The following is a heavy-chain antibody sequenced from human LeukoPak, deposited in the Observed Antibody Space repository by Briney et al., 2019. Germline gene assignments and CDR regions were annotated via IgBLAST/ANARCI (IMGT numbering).Heavy chain of an antibody. CDR2: IYYSGST. CDR3: ARDQPSYYGSGSYYKRGAWFDP. V-gene: IGHV4-59*01. CDR1: GGSISSYY. D-gene: IGHD3-10*01. Sequence: PSETLSLTCTVSGGSISSYYWSWIRQPPGKGLEWIGYIYYSGSTNYNPSLKCRVTISVDTSKNQFSLKLSSVTAADTAVYYCARDQPSYYGSGSYYKRGAWFDPWGQGTLVTVSS. J-gene: IGHJ5*02.